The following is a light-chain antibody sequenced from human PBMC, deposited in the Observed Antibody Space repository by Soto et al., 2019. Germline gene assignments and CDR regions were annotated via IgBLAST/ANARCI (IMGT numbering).Light chain of an antibody. CDR1: SSNIGSGT. CDR2: SNN. J-gene: IGLJ1*01. Sequence: QSGLTQPPSASRTPGQTVTISCSGSSSNIGSGTVNWYQQLPGTAPKLLIYSNNHRPSEVPDRVSGSKSGTSASLAISGLQSEDEADYYCAVWDDSLNGYVFGTGTKLTVL. CDR3: AVWDDSLNGYV. V-gene: IGLV1-44*01.